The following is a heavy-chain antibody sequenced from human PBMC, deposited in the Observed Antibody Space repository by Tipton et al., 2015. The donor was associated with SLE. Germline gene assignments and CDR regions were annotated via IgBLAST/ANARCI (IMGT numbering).Heavy chain of an antibody. V-gene: IGHV4-39*01. Sequence: TLSLTCTVSGGSISSSSHYWGWIRQPPGKGLEWIGSIYYSGNTYYNPSLKSRVTISVDTPKNQFSLKLSSVTATDTAVYYCARPGPVELDAFDIWGQGTMVTVSS. CDR3: ARPGPVELDAFDI. J-gene: IGHJ3*02. CDR1: GGSISSSSHY. D-gene: IGHD5-24*01. CDR2: IYYSGNT.